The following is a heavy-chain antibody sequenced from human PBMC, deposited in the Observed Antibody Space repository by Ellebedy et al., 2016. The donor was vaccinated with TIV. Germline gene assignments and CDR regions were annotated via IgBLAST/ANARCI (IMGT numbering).Heavy chain of an antibody. CDR3: TTYCISARCPVHYFDY. Sequence: PGGSLRLSCAASGFTFSNAWMSWVRQAPGKGLEWVGRIKSKYDHEAADYGAPVKGRFTISRDDSTNTLYLQMNSLKSEDTAVYYCTTYCISARCPVHYFDYWGQGNLVTVSS. J-gene: IGHJ4*02. CDR2: IKSKYDHEAA. D-gene: IGHD2-2*01. V-gene: IGHV3-15*01. CDR1: GFTFSNAW.